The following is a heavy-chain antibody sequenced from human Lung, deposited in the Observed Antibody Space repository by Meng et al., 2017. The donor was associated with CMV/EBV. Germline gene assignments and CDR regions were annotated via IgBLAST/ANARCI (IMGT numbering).Heavy chain of an antibody. J-gene: IGHJ6*02. CDR1: DYSFTSYG. CDR2: INTYKGNT. V-gene: IGHV1-18*01. Sequence: ASVKVSCKASDYSFTSYGISWVRQAPGQGLEWMGWINTYKGNTNYAQKFQGRVTMTAETSTSTVYMEVRDLSFDDTSIYYCARSMTIYRIDVWGQGTGVTVSS. CDR3: ARSMTIYRIDV. D-gene: IGHD2-8*01.